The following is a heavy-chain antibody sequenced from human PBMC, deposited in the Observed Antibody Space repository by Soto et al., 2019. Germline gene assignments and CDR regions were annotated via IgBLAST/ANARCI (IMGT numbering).Heavy chain of an antibody. CDR2: ISYHGNNK. Sequence: GGSLRLFCEASGFMFNDYGMHWVSQAPGKGLDWVAVISYHGNNKYYAQSVKGRFTISRDNSKSTLFLHMDSLRPEDTAVYHCVKGDLDTAVVNSPDAFDVWGPGTMVTVSS. CDR1: GFMFNDYG. V-gene: IGHV3-30*18. D-gene: IGHD5-18*01. J-gene: IGHJ3*01. CDR3: VKGDLDTAVVNSPDAFDV.